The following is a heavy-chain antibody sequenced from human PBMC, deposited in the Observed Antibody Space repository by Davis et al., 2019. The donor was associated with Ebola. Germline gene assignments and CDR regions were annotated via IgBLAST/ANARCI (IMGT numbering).Heavy chain of an antibody. CDR3: ARSLEGRSYDFWSGAPY. Sequence: KVSCKASGYSFTSYWIGWVRQMPGKGLEWMGIIYPGDSDTRYSPSFQGQVTISADKSISTAYLQWSSLKASDTAMYYCARSLEGRSYDFWSGAPYWGQGTTVTVSS. V-gene: IGHV5-51*01. D-gene: IGHD3-3*01. J-gene: IGHJ6*02. CDR1: GYSFTSYW. CDR2: IYPGDSDT.